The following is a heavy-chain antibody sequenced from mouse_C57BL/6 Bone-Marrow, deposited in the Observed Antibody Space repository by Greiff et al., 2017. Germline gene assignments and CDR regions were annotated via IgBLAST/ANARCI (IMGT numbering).Heavy chain of an antibody. CDR2: INPYNGGT. J-gene: IGHJ2*01. D-gene: IGHD4-1*01. Sequence: EVQLLQSGPVLVKPGASVKLSCTASGYTFTDYYMNWVKQSPGKSLEWIGVINPYNGGTSYNQKFKGKATLTVDKASSTAYRELNSLTSEDSAVYNCARTGWDYFVYWGQGTTLTVSS. CDR1: GYTFTDYY. CDR3: ARTGWDYFVY. V-gene: IGHV1-19*01.